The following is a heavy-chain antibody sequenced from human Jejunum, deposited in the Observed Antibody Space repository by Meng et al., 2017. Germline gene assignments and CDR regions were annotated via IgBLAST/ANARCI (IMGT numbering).Heavy chain of an antibody. J-gene: IGHJ3*01. CDR2: ISNGGGRTI. Sequence: GSLRLSCEVSGFIFSSFEMNWVRQAPGKGLEWVSYISNGGGRTIYYADSVKGRFTISRDNAKNSLYLQMSSLRAEDTAIYYCAREAGNLRAFDFWGQGTMVTVSS. D-gene: IGHD6-13*01. CDR3: AREAGNLRAFDF. CDR1: GFIFSSFE. V-gene: IGHV3-48*03.